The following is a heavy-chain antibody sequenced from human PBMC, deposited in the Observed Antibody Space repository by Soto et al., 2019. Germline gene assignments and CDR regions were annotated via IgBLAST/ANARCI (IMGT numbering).Heavy chain of an antibody. CDR3: TTTFGDNDDDAFDV. D-gene: IGHD1-1*01. CDR2: IKANDDGWTT. V-gene: IGHV3-15*07. J-gene: IGHJ3*01. Sequence: EVQLVESGGGLVKPGGSLRLSCAASGFTFSFAWLNWVRQAPGKGLEWVGRIKANDDGWTTDVATPVTGRFSITRDDSKAILYLQMHSLKSEDTAFYYCTTTFGDNDDDAFDVWCQGTMVIISS. CDR1: GFTFSFAW.